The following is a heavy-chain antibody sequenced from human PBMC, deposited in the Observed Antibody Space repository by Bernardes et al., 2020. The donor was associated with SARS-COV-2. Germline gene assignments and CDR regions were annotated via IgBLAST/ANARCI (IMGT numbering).Heavy chain of an antibody. CDR3: AKRKQIFHLSEWDVGMDV. CDR2: ISYEGSKH. CDR1: GFTLNNFG. J-gene: IGHJ6*02. V-gene: IGHV3-30*18. Sequence: GGSLRLSCAASGFTLNNFGIHWVRQAPGKGLEWVSLISYEGSKHFYADFVRGRFTISRDNSKRAVYLQMNSLGPEDTAVYYCAKRKQIFHLSEWDVGMDVWGQGTTVTVS. D-gene: IGHD1-26*01.